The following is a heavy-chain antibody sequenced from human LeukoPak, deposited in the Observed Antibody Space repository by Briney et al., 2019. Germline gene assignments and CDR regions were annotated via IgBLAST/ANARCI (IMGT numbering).Heavy chain of an antibody. CDR3: AKDIHSGYDFGAFDI. V-gene: IGHV3-9*01. D-gene: IGHD5-12*01. CDR2: ISWNSGSI. CDR1: GFTFDDYT. J-gene: IGHJ3*02. Sequence: GGSLRLSCAASGFTFDDYTMHWVRQAPGKGLEWVSGISWNSGSIGYAASVKGRFTISRDNAKNSLYLQMNSLRAEDTALYYCAKDIHSGYDFGAFDIWGQGTMVTVSS.